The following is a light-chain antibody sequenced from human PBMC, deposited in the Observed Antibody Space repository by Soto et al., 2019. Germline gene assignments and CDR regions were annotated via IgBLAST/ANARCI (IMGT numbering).Light chain of an antibody. V-gene: IGKV3-11*01. J-gene: IGKJ5*01. CDR1: QSVSSY. CDR3: HQRKYWPPIT. Sequence: EIVLTQSPGTLSLSPWERATLSCRASQSVSSYLSSYQQKPGQAPRLLISYSSNTATGPPARFSGSGSGNDFTPTISRLAPEDSVVYYCHQRKYWPPITFGQGTRLEIK. CDR2: YSS.